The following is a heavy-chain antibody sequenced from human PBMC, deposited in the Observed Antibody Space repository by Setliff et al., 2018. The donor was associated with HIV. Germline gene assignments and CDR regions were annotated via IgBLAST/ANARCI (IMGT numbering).Heavy chain of an antibody. CDR1: DDSLSRSDFY. V-gene: IGHV4-39*01. CDR2: IYDTGDT. CDR3: ATMGRRGWFIDY. Sequence: SETLSLTCTVTDDSLSRSDFYWAWIRQPPEKGLEWVASIYDTGDTHYNPSLKSRVTISRDMSKNQFSLKLGSVTAADTAVYYCATMGRRGWFIDYWGQGTLVTVSS. D-gene: IGHD6-19*01. J-gene: IGHJ4*02.